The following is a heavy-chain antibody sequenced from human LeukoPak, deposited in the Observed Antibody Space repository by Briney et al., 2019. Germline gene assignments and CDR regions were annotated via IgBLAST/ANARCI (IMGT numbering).Heavy chain of an antibody. Sequence: SETLPLTCAVYGGSFSGYYWSWIRQPPGKGLEWIGEINHSGSTNYNPSLKSRVTISVDTSKNQFSLKLSSVTAADTAVYYYARAAAFDIWGQGTMVTVSS. CDR1: GGSFSGYY. J-gene: IGHJ3*02. V-gene: IGHV4-34*01. CDR2: INHSGST. CDR3: ARAAAFDI.